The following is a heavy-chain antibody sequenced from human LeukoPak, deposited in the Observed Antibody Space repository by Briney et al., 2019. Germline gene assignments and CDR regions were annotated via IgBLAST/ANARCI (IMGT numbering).Heavy chain of an antibody. J-gene: IGHJ4*02. CDR1: GYSISSGYY. CDR3: ARVGTTGTTIRHYFDY. V-gene: IGHV4-38-2*02. Sequence: SETLSLTCTVSGYSISSGYYWGWIRQPPGKGLDWIGSIYHSGSTYYNPSLKSRVTISVDTSKNQFSLKLSSVTAADTAVYYCARVGTTGTTIRHYFDYWGQGTLVTVSS. D-gene: IGHD1-1*01. CDR2: IYHSGST.